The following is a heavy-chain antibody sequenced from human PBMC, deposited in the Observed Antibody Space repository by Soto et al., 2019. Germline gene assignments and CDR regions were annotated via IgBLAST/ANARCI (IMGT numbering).Heavy chain of an antibody. J-gene: IGHJ6*02. CDR2: IVVGSGNT. V-gene: IGHV1-58*01. CDR1: GFTFTSSA. Sequence: SVKVSCKASGFTFTSSAVQWVRQARGQRLEWIGWIVVGSGNTNYAQKFQERVTITRDMSTSTAYMELSSLRSEDTAVYYCAAVRVRNEAVAGYYYYGMDVWGQGTTVTVSS. D-gene: IGHD6-19*01. CDR3: AAVRVRNEAVAGYYYYGMDV.